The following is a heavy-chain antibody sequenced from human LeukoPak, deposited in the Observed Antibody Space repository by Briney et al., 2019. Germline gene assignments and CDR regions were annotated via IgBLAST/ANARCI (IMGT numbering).Heavy chain of an antibody. V-gene: IGHV3-7*01. CDR3: ARQPIYEAYFDF. Sequence: GGSLRLSCSASGFPFDRYWMSWVRLAPGKGLEWVANIKHDGSEKTFVDSVKGRFTISRNNAENSLYLQMNSLRAEDTAVYYCARQPIYEAYFDFWGQGTLVTVSS. CDR1: GFPFDRYW. CDR2: IKHDGSEK. D-gene: IGHD3-16*01. J-gene: IGHJ4*02.